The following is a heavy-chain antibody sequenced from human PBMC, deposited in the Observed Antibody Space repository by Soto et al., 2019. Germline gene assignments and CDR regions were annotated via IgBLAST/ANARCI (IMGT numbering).Heavy chain of an antibody. Sequence: QVQLVQSGAEVKKPGASVKVSCKASGYTFTSYGITWVRQAPGQGLEWMGWISAYIGNTNHAQNLQGRVTMTTDTSTSTGYMELRSLRSDDTDVYYCARPYYYDSSGYYRGYYYYYGMDVWGQGTTVTVSS. J-gene: IGHJ6*02. D-gene: IGHD3-22*01. CDR3: ARPYYYDSSGYYRGYYYYYGMDV. V-gene: IGHV1-18*01. CDR1: GYTFTSYG. CDR2: ISAYIGNT.